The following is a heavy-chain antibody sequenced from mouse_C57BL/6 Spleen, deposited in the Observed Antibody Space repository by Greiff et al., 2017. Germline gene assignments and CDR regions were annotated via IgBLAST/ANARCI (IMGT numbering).Heavy chain of an antibody. J-gene: IGHJ1*03. CDR3: ASRMLVDS. CDR1: GYTFTSYW. Sequence: QVQLQQPGAELVKPGASVKMSCKASGYTFTSYWITWVKQRPGQGLEWIGDIYPGSGSTNYNEKFKSKATLTVDTSSSTAYLQVVSLTSEDSAVYYCASRMLVDSWGTGTTVTVSS. D-gene: IGHD1-1*02. CDR2: IYPGSGST. V-gene: IGHV1-55*01.